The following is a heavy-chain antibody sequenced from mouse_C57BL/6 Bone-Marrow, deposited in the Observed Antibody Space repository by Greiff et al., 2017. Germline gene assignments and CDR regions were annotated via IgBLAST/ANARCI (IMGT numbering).Heavy chain of an antibody. J-gene: IGHJ4*01. CDR3: ARGGYYGSSYDAMDY. Sequence: QVQLQQPGPELVKPGASVKLSCKASGYTFTSYWMHWVKQRPGQGLEWIGNINPSNGGTNYNEKFKSKATLTVDKSSSTAYMQLSSLTSEDSAVYYCARGGYYGSSYDAMDYWGQGTSVTVSS. CDR2: INPSNGGT. V-gene: IGHV1-53*01. D-gene: IGHD1-1*01. CDR1: GYTFTSYW.